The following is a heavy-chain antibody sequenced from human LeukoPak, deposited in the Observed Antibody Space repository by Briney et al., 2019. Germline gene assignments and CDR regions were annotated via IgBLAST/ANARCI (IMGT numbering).Heavy chain of an antibody. CDR1: GGSISSGGYS. D-gene: IGHD2-15*01. CDR2: IYHSGST. Sequence: SQTLSLTCAVFGGSISSGGYSWSWIRQPPGKGLEWIGYIYHSGSTYYNPSLKSRVTISVDRSKNQFSLKLSSVTAADTAVYYCARAHCSGGSCYSIRFDPWGQGTLVTVSS. CDR3: ARAHCSGGSCYSIRFDP. V-gene: IGHV4-30-2*01. J-gene: IGHJ5*02.